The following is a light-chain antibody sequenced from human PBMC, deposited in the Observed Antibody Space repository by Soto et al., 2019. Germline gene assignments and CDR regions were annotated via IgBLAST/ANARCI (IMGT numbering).Light chain of an antibody. V-gene: IGKV3-15*01. CDR2: GVS. CDR1: QSVSSN. CDR3: QQYNNWPWT. J-gene: IGKJ1*01. Sequence: EIVMTQSPATLAVSPGERVTLSCRASQSVSSNLAWYQQKPGQAPRLLIYGVSTRATGVPASFSGRGSGTEFTLTISSLQSEDFAVYYCQQYNNWPWTFGQGTKVEIK.